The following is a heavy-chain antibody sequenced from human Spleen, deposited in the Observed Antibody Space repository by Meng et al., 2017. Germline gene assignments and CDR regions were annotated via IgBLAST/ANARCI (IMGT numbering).Heavy chain of an antibody. Sequence: SLKISCAAPGFTFDDYAMHWVRQAPGKGLEWVSGISWNSGSIGYADSVKGRFTISRDNAKNSLYLQMNSLRAEDMALYYCAKDIDMVAGTHDAFDIWGQGTMVTVSS. CDR1: GFTFDDYA. J-gene: IGHJ3*02. V-gene: IGHV3-9*03. CDR3: AKDIDMVAGTHDAFDI. CDR2: ISWNSGSI. D-gene: IGHD6-19*01.